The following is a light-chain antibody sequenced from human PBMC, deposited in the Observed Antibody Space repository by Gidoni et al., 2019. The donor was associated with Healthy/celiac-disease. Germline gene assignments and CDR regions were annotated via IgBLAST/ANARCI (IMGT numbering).Light chain of an antibody. CDR2: AAS. CDR3: QQSYSEWT. J-gene: IGKJ1*01. Sequence: DIQMTQSPSSLSASVGDRVTITCRASQSISSYLNWYQQKPGKAPKLLIYAASSLQSGVPSRFSCSGAGTDFTLTISSLQPEDFATYYCQQSYSEWTFGQGTKVEIK. CDR1: QSISSY. V-gene: IGKV1-39*01.